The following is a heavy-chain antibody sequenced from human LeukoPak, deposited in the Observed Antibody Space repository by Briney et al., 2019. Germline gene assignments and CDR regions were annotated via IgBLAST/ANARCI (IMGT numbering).Heavy chain of an antibody. CDR2: ISSGSSSI. V-gene: IGHV3-21*01. Sequence: PGGSLRLSCAASGFTFTSYNMNWVRQAPGKGLEWVSSISSGSSSIYYADSVKGRFTISRDNAKNSVYLQMDSLSAEDTAVYYCAREPFDCWGQGTLVTVSS. CDR1: GFTFTSYN. J-gene: IGHJ4*02. CDR3: AREPFDC.